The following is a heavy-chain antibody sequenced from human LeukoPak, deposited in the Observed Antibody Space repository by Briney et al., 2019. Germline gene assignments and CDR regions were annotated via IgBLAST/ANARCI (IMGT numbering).Heavy chain of an antibody. V-gene: IGHV3-30*04. CDR1: GFTFGSYA. CDR3: ARVARPWGISVAGTFDS. J-gene: IGHJ4*02. CDR2: ISYNGSNK. Sequence: GGSLRLSCAASGFTFGSYAMHWVRQAPGKGLEWVAIISYNGSNKYYADSVKGRFTISRDNPQNSLYLQMNSLRAEDTAVYYCARVARPWGISVAGTFDSWGQGTLVTVSS. D-gene: IGHD6-19*01.